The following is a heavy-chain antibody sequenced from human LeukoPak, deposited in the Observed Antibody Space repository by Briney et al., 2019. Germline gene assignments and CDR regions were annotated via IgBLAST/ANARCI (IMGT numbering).Heavy chain of an antibody. D-gene: IGHD2-2*01. V-gene: IGHV3-30-3*01. CDR3: AKVGFSVVVPAAGDAFDI. CDR2: ISYDGSNK. J-gene: IGHJ3*02. CDR1: GFTFSSYA. Sequence: GGSLRLSCAASGFTFSSYAMHWVRQAPGKGLEWVTVISYDGSNKYYADSVKGRFTISRDNSKNTLYLQMNSLRAEDTAVYYCAKVGFSVVVPAAGDAFDIWGQGTMVTVSS.